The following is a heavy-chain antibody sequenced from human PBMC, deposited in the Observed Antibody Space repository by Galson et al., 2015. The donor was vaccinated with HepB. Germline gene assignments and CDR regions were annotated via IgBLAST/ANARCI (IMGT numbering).Heavy chain of an antibody. Sequence: QSGAEVKKPGESLRISCKVSGNSFTSCWISWVRQMPGKGLEWMGRIDPRDSYTNYSPSFQGHVTISADKSISTAYLQWSSLKASDTAMYYCVGYYYGSAYYYYYMDVWGKGTTVTVSS. J-gene: IGHJ6*03. CDR1: GNSFTSCW. D-gene: IGHD3-10*01. CDR3: VGYYYGSAYYYYYMDV. CDR2: IDPRDSYT. V-gene: IGHV5-10-1*01.